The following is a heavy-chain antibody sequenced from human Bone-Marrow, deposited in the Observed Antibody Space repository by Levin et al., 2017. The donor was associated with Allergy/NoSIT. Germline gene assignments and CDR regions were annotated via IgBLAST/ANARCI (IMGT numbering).Heavy chain of an antibody. V-gene: IGHV3-23*01. Sequence: LSLTCAASGFTFSSYAMAWVRQAPGKGLEWVSTIIYTGVTTYYADSVKGRFTISRDNSENTLSLQMNNLRGEDPAVYFCARGQPATLQAFQFWGQGTLVTVSS. D-gene: IGHD3-3*02. CDR1: GFTFSSYA. CDR2: IIYTGVTT. CDR3: ARGQPATLQAFQF. J-gene: IGHJ4*02.